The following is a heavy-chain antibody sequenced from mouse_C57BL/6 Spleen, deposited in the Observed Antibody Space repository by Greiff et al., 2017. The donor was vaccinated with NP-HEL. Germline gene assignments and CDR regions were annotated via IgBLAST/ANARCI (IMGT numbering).Heavy chain of an antibody. J-gene: IGHJ2*01. Sequence: QVQLQQPGAELVRPGSSVKLSCKASGYTFTSYWMDWVKQRPGQGLEWIGNIYPSDSETHYNQKFKDKATLTVDKSSSTAYMQLSSLTSEDTAVYYCARGGVMVTFDYWGQGTTLTVSS. V-gene: IGHV1-61*01. CDR2: IYPSDSET. D-gene: IGHD2-2*01. CDR1: GYTFTSYW. CDR3: ARGGVMVTFDY.